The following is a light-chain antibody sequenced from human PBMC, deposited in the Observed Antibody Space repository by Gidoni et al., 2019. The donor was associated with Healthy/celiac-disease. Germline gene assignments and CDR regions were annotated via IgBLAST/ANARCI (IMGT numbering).Light chain of an antibody. J-gene: IGKJ1*01. Sequence: IQMTQSPSSLSASVGDRVTITCRASQSISSYLNWYQQKPGKAPKLLIYAASSLQSGVPSRFSGSGSGTDFTLTISSLQHEDFATYYCQQSYRTPRAFGQGTKVEIK. CDR1: QSISSY. CDR2: AAS. CDR3: QQSYRTPRA. V-gene: IGKV1-39*01.